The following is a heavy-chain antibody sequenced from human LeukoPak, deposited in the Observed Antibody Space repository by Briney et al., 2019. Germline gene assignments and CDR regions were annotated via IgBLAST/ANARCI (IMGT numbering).Heavy chain of an antibody. CDR1: GFTFTNFW. D-gene: IGHD2/OR15-2a*01. V-gene: IGHV3-7*01. CDR2: IRQDGGAK. J-gene: IGHJ4*02. Sequence: GGSLRLSCAASGFTFTNFWMNWLRQAPGKGLEWVANIRQDGGAKNYVDSVKGRFTISRDNAKNSLYLQMNNLRVEDTAVYYCARERVTTTSFDYWGQGVLVTVSS. CDR3: ARERVTTTSFDY.